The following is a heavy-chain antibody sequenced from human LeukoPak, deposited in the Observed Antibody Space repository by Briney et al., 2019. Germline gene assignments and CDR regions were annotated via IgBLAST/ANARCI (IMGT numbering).Heavy chain of an antibody. Sequence: GGSLRLSCVVSGFTFSTYWMSWVRQAPGKGLECVATIKQDGSVKNYGDSVQGRFTISRDNAKNSLYLQMHSLRVEDTAVYYCARDLAGYFDYWGQGTLVTVSS. D-gene: IGHD7-27*01. CDR1: GFTFSTYW. V-gene: IGHV3-7*01. CDR2: IKQDGSVK. CDR3: ARDLAGYFDY. J-gene: IGHJ4*02.